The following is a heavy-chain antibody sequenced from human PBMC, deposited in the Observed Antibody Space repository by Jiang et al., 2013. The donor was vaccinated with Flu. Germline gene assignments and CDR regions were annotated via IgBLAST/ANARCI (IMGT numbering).Heavy chain of an antibody. CDR2: SIIVEAP. J-gene: IGHJ6*02. CDR1: GGSVQWLL. Sequence: KPSETLSLTCAVYGGSVQWLLLELDPPAPTGRGWSGLGKSIIVEAPTTTRPPKSRVTISVDTSKNQFSLKLSSVTAADTAVYYCARGRTLFWSGSSGYYYYGMDVWGQGTTVTVSS. D-gene: IGHD3-3*01. V-gene: IGHV4-34*01. CDR3: ARGRTLFWSGSSGYYYYGMDV.